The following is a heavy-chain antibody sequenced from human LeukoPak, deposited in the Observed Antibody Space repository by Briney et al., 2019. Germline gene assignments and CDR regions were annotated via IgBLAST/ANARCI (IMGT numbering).Heavy chain of an antibody. J-gene: IGHJ6*02. Sequence: ASVKVSCKASGYTFTSYYMHWVRQAPGQGLEWMGIINPSGGSTSYAQKFQGRVTMTRDTSTSTVYMELSSLRSEDTAVYYCARDRALGYYYDSSGPSHGMDVWGQGTTVTVSS. D-gene: IGHD3-22*01. CDR1: GYTFTSYY. V-gene: IGHV1-46*01. CDR2: INPSGGST. CDR3: ARDRALGYYYDSSGPSHGMDV.